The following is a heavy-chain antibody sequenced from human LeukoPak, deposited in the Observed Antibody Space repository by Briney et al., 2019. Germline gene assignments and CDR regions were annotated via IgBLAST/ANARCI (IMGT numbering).Heavy chain of an antibody. V-gene: IGHV1-24*01. CDR1: GYTLTELS. J-gene: IGHJ1*01. CDR3: ATVGSGSYPGEYFQH. CDR2: FDPEDGET. Sequence: ASVKVSCKVSGYTLTELSMHWVRQAPGKGLEWMGGFDPEDGETIYAQKFQGRVTMTEDTSTDTAYMGLSSLRSEDTAVYYCATVGSGSYPGEYFQHWGQGTLVTVSS. D-gene: IGHD1-26*01.